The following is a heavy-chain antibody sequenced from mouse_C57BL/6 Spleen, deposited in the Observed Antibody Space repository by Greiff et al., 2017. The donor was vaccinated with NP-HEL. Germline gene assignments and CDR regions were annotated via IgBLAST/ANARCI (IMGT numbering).Heavy chain of an antibody. D-gene: IGHD1-1*01. Sequence: EVKLMESGGGLVKPGGSLKLSCAASGFTFSSYTMSWVRQTPEKRLEWVATISGGGGNTYYPDSVKGRFTISRDNAKNTLYLQMSSLSSEDTALYYCARPSYYGSSYGWFAYWGQGTLVTVSA. CDR2: ISGGGGNT. CDR3: ARPSYYGSSYGWFAY. V-gene: IGHV5-9*01. CDR1: GFTFSSYT. J-gene: IGHJ3*01.